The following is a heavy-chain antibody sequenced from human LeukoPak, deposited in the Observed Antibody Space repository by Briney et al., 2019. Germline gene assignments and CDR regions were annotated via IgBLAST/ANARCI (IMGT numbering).Heavy chain of an antibody. D-gene: IGHD6-13*01. V-gene: IGHV3-7*01. CDR1: GFTFSSYW. J-gene: IGHJ4*02. CDR3: ARAMRGIAAAGPCDY. CDR2: IREDATES. Sequence: GGSLRLSCAASGFTFSSYWMTWIRQAPGKGLEWVAHIREDATESRSVDSVKGRFTISRDNTKNSLFLQLNSLRAEDTAVYYCARAMRGIAAAGPCDYWGQGTLVTVSS.